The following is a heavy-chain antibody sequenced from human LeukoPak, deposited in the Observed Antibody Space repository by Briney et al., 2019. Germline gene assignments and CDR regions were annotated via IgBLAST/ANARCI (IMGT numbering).Heavy chain of an antibody. Sequence: GGSLRLSCAASGFTFCSYSMNWVRQAPGKGLEWVSSISSNSSYIYYADSVKGRFTISRDNAKNSLYLQMNSLRAEDTAVYYCARFGQNDAFDIWGPGTMVTVSS. J-gene: IGHJ3*02. V-gene: IGHV3-21*01. D-gene: IGHD3/OR15-3a*01. CDR2: ISSNSSYI. CDR1: GFTFCSYS. CDR3: ARFGQNDAFDI.